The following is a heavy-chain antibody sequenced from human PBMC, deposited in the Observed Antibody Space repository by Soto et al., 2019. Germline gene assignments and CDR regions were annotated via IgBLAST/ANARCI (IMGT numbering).Heavy chain of an antibody. D-gene: IGHD3-10*01. V-gene: IGHV5-51*01. Sequence: PGESLKISCQGSGYIFTSYWIGWVRQMPGKGLEWMGIIYPGDSDTRYSPSFQGQVTISADKSISTAYLHWSSLNASDTAMYYCERVAKGMVPYYYGLDVWGQGTTVTVSS. J-gene: IGHJ6*02. CDR3: ERVAKGMVPYYYGLDV. CDR1: GYIFTSYW. CDR2: IYPGDSDT.